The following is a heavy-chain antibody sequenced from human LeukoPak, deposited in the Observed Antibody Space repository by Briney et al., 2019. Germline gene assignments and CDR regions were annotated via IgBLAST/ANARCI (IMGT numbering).Heavy chain of an antibody. CDR3: AREVRGYDSSGYYRFDY. Sequence: ASVKVSCKASGYTFTSYEINWVRQATGQGLKWMGWMNPDSGDTAYAQKFQGRVTMTRDTSTSTVYMELSSLRSEDTAVYYCAREVRGYDSSGYYRFDYWGQGTLVTVSS. J-gene: IGHJ4*02. CDR2: MNPDSGDT. V-gene: IGHV1-8*01. D-gene: IGHD3-22*01. CDR1: GYTFTSYE.